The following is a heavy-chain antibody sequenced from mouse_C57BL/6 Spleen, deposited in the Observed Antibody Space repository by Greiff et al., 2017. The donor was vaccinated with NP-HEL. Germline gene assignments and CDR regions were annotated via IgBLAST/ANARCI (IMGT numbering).Heavy chain of an antibody. CDR1: GYTFTSYW. CDR2: IYPGSGST. Sequence: QVQLQQPGAELVKPGASVKMSCKASGYTFTSYWITWVKQRPGQGLEWIGDIYPGSGSTNYNEKFKGKATLTVDTSSSTAYMQLSSLTSEDSAVYYCARGNGNYGGAMDYWGQGTSVTVSS. D-gene: IGHD2-1*01. V-gene: IGHV1-55*01. CDR3: ARGNGNYGGAMDY. J-gene: IGHJ4*01.